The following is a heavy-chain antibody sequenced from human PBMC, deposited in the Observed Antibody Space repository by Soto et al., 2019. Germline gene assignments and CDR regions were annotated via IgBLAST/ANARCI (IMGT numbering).Heavy chain of an antibody. CDR1: GGTFSSYT. J-gene: IGHJ5*02. Sequence: QVQLVQSGAEVKKPGSSVKVSCKASGGTFSSYTISWVRQAPGQGLEWMGRIIPILGIANYAQQCQGRVTSTADKSTSTAYMGLSGLRSEDTAVYSCATKDYGGSPWGQGTLVTVSS. D-gene: IGHD4-17*01. CDR3: ATKDYGGSP. V-gene: IGHV1-69*02. CDR2: IIPILGIA.